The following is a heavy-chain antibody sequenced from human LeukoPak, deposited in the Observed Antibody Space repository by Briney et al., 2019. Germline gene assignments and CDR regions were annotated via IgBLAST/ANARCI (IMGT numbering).Heavy chain of an antibody. CDR1: GFTFSTYS. V-gene: IGHV3-48*02. J-gene: IGHJ5*02. CDR2: ISSSSSTI. Sequence: GGSLRLSCAASGFTFSTYSMNWVRQAPGKGLEWVSYISSSSSTIYYADSVKGRFTISRDKAKNSLYLQMNSLRDEDTAVYYCARGYSSGGGPFDRWGQGTLVTVSS. D-gene: IGHD6-19*01. CDR3: ARGYSSGGGPFDR.